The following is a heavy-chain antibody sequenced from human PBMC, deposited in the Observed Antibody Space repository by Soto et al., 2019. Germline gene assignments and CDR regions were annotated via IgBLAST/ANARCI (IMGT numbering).Heavy chain of an antibody. CDR3: TKGASTSCFSAFDL. CDR1: GFTFDDYA. Sequence: EVQLVESGGGVVQPGRSLRLSCSASGFTFDDYAMNWVRQAPGKGLEWVSSISWNSGNIVYADSVRGRFTISRDNAKTSLHLXXNSLXAXXXAXYYCTKGASTSCFSAFDLWGQGTMVTVSS. J-gene: IGHJ3*01. CDR2: ISWNSGNI. D-gene: IGHD2-2*01. V-gene: IGHV3-9*01.